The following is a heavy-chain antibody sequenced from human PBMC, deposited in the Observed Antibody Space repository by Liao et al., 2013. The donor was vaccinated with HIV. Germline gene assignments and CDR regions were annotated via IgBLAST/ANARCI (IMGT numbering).Heavy chain of an antibody. CDR1: GGSISSYY. V-gene: IGHV4-59*12. CDR2: IYYSGST. J-gene: IGHJ6*03. CDR3: ARDELELPNYYYYYYMDV. D-gene: IGHD1-7*01. Sequence: QVQLQQWGAGLLKPSETLSLTCTVSGGSISSYYWSWIRQPPGKGLEWIGYIYYSGSTNYKTSLQSRVTMSVDTSKNQFSLKLSSVTAADTAVYYCARDELELPNYYYYYYMDVWGKGTTVTVSS.